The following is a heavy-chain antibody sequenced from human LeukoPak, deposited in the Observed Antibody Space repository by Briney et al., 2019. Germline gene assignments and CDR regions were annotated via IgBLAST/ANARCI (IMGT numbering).Heavy chain of an antibody. D-gene: IGHD5-12*01. CDR1: GFTFSSYA. CDR2: ISSNGGST. J-gene: IGHJ4*02. Sequence: GGSLRLSCAASGFTFSSYAMHWVRQAPGKGLEYVSAISSNGGSTYYANSVKGRFTISRDNSKSTLYLQMGSLRAEDMAVYYCARGGEDIVATIVWDVIDYWGQGTLVTVSS. V-gene: IGHV3-64*01. CDR3: ARGGEDIVATIVWDVIDY.